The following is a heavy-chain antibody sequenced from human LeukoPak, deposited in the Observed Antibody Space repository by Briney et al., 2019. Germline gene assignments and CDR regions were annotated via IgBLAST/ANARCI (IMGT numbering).Heavy chain of an antibody. J-gene: IGHJ5*02. D-gene: IGHD3-10*01. V-gene: IGHV4-4*07. CDR2: IYTSGST. CDR3: ARGTAMVRGVDWFDP. Sequence: SETLSLTCTVSGGSISSYYWSWIRQPAGKGLEWIGRIYTSGSTNYNPSLKSRVTMSVDTSKNQFSLKLSSVTAADTAVYYCARGTAMVRGVDWFDPWGQGTLVTVSS. CDR1: GGSISSYY.